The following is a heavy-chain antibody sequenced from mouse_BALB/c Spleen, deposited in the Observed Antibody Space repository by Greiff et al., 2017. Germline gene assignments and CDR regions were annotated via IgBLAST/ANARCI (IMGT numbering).Heavy chain of an antibody. V-gene: IGHV1-87*01. CDR3: ARPPLRHWYFDV. CDR1: GYTFTSYW. CDR2: IYPGDGDT. J-gene: IGHJ1*01. Sequence: VQLQQSGAELARPGASVKLSCKASGYTFTSYWMQWVKQRPGQGLEWIGAIYPGDGDTRYTQKFKGKATLTADKSSSTAYMQLSSLASEDSAVYYCARPPLRHWYFDVWGAGTTVTVSA. D-gene: IGHD1-2*01.